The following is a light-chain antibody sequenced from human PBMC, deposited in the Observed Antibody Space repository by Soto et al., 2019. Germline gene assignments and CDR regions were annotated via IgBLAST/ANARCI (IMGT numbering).Light chain of an antibody. CDR2: ANN. Sequence: QSVLTQPPSASGAPGQRVTISCSGSSSNIGGNIVNWFQHLPGTAPKLLMYANNQRPSGVPDRFSGSKAGTSASLAISGLQSEDEADYFCAAWDDALSGPVFGGGTKLTVL. V-gene: IGLV1-44*01. J-gene: IGLJ2*01. CDR3: AAWDDALSGPV. CDR1: SSNIGGNI.